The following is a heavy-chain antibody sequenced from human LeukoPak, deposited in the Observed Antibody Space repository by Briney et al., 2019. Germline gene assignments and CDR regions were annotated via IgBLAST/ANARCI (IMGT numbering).Heavy chain of an antibody. CDR2: ISWNSGSI. Sequence: GGSLRLSCAASGFTFDDYAMHWVRQAPGKGLEWVSGISWNSGSIGYADSVKGRFTISRDNAKNSLYLQMNSLRAEDTALYYCAKVRLSSYAFDIWGQGTMVTVSS. V-gene: IGHV3-9*01. CDR3: AKVRLSSYAFDI. D-gene: IGHD1-26*01. J-gene: IGHJ3*02. CDR1: GFTFDDYA.